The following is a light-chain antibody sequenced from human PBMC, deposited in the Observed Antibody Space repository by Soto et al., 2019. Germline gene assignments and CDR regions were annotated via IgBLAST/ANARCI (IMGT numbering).Light chain of an antibody. V-gene: IGKV1-6*01. J-gene: IGKJ1*01. CDR2: AVS. CDR3: LQDYNYPRT. CDR1: QGIRND. Sequence: ALQMTQSPSSLSASVGDRVTITCRASQGIRNDLGWYQQKPGKAPELLIYAVSHLQSGVPSRFSGSGSGTDFSLTISSLQPEDFATYYCLQDYNYPRTFGQGTRVEVK.